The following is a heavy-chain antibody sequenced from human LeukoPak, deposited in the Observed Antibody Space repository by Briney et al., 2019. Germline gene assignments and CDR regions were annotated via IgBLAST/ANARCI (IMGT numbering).Heavy chain of an antibody. D-gene: IGHD1-7*01. CDR2: ISDNGRST. V-gene: IGHV3-23*01. Sequence: GGSLRLSCGASGFTFSNNAMYWVRQAPGKGLEWVSGISDNGRSTYYADSVKGRFTISRDKSKNMLYLQMNSLRAEDTAIYYCAKDLAGTTSFDFWGQGTLVTVSS. J-gene: IGHJ4*02. CDR1: GFTFSNNA. CDR3: AKDLAGTTSFDF.